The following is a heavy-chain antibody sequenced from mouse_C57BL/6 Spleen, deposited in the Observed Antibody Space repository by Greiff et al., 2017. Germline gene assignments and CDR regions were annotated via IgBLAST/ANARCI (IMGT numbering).Heavy chain of an antibody. CDR3: ARWGFRTTVGGDAMDY. D-gene: IGHD1-1*01. J-gene: IGHJ4*01. CDR2: INPGSGGT. V-gene: IGHV1-54*01. CDR1: GYAFTNYL. Sequence: VKLQESGAELVRPGTSVKVSCKASGYAFTNYLIEWVKQRPGQGLEWIGVINPGSGGTNYNEKFKGKATLTADKSSSTAYMQLSSLTSEDSAVYFCARWGFRTTVGGDAMDYWGQGTSVTVSS.